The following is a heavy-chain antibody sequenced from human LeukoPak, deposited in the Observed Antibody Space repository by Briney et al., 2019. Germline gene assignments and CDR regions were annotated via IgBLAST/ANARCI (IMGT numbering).Heavy chain of an antibody. CDR2: IIPIFGTA. CDR1: GGTFSSYA. V-gene: IGHV1-69*05. CDR3: ATYCSSTSCYGAFDI. D-gene: IGHD2-2*01. J-gene: IGHJ3*02. Sequence: SVKVSCKASGGTFSSYAISWVRQAPGQGLEWMGGIIPIFGTANYAQKFQGRVTITTDESTSTACMELSSLRSEDTAVYYCATYCSSTSCYGAFDIWGQGTMVTVSS.